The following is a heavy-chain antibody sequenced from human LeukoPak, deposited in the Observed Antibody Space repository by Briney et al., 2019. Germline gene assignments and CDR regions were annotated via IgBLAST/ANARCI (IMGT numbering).Heavy chain of an antibody. J-gene: IGHJ6*02. CDR3: ARADRQTYYYDSSGLSRMDV. V-gene: IGHV4-4*02. CDR2: IYHSGST. D-gene: IGHD3-22*01. CDR1: GGSISSSNW. Sequence: PSETLSLTCTVSGGSISSSNWWSWVRQPPGKGLEWIGEIYHSGSTNYNPSLKSRVTISVDTSKNQFSLKLSSVTAADTAVYYCARADRQTYYYDSSGLSRMDVWGQGTTVTVSS.